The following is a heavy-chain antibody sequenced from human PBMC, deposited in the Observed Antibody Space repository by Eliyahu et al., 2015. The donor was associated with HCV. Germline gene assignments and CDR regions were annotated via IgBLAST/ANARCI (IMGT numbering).Heavy chain of an antibody. V-gene: IGHV3-7*01. D-gene: IGHD2-8*02. J-gene: IGHJ4*02. CDR1: GFTFXSFW. CDR2: IKQDGSEK. CDR3: ARTSGYCTGGVCPTVWSFALFDY. Sequence: EVQLVESGGGLVQPGGSLRLSCAASGFTFXSFWMXWXRXAPGKGLEWVANIKQDGSEKYYVDSVKGRFTISRDNAKNSLYLQMNSLRAEDTAVYYCARTSGYCTGGVCPTVWSFALFDYWGQGTLVTVSS.